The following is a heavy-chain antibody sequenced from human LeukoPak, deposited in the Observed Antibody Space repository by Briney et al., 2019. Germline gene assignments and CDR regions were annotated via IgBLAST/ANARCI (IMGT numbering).Heavy chain of an antibody. CDR2: ISSSGSTI. D-gene: IGHD5-24*01. CDR3: ARERRDAYNYLGYFDY. CDR1: EFTFSSYE. V-gene: IGHV3-48*03. J-gene: IGHJ4*02. Sequence: PGGSLRLSCAASEFTFSSYEMNWVRRAPGKGLEWVSYISSSGSTIYYADSVEGRFTISRDNAKNSLYLQMNSLRADDTAVYYCARERRDAYNYLGYFDYWGQGTLVTVSS.